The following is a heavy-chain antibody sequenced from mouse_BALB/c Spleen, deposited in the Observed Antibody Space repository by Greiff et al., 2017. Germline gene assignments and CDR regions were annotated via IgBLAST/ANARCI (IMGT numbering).Heavy chain of an antibody. CDR3: ARRGYYGSTWCAY. V-gene: IGHV14-3*02. CDR2: IDPANGNT. Sequence: VTLKVSGAELVKPGASVKLSCTASGFNIKDTYMHWVKQRPEQGLEWIGRIDPANGNTKYDPKFQGKATITADTSSNTAYLQLSSLTSEDTAVYYCARRGYYGSTWCAYWGQGTLVTVSA. J-gene: IGHJ3*01. D-gene: IGHD1-1*01. CDR1: GFNIKDTY.